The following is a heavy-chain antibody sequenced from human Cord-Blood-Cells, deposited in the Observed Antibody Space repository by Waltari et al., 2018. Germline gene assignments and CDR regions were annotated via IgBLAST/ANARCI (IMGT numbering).Heavy chain of an antibody. V-gene: IGHV3-53*01. D-gene: IGHD5-18*01. CDR2: IYSGGST. J-gene: IGHJ4*02. CDR1: GFTVSSNY. CDR3: ARKYSYGYYFDY. Sequence: EVQLVESGGGLIQPGGSLRLSCAASGFTVSSNYMSWVRRAQGKGLEWVSVIYSGGSTFYANSVKGRCTISRDNSKNTLYLQMNSLRAEDTAVYYCARKYSYGYYFDYWGQGTLVTVSS.